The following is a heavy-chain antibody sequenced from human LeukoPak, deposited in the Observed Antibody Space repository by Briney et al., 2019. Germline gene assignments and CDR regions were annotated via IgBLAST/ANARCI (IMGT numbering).Heavy chain of an antibody. CDR2: IWYDGSNK. V-gene: IGHV3-33*01. J-gene: IGHJ4*02. D-gene: IGHD3-22*01. Sequence: GGSPRLSCAASGFTFSSYGMHWVRQAPGKGLEWVALIWYDGSNKYYADSVKGRFTISGDNSKNTLYLQMNSLRAEDTAVYYCARDRYDSSRYGTFDYWGQGTLVSVSS. CDR1: GFTFSSYG. CDR3: ARDRYDSSRYGTFDY.